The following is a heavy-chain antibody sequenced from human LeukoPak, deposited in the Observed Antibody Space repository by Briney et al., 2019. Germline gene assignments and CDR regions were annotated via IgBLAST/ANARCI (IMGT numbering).Heavy chain of an antibody. Sequence: SETLSLTCAVYGGSFSGYYWSWIRQPPGKGLEWIGEINHSGSTNYNPSLKSRVTISVDTSKNQFSLKLSSVTAADTAVYYCARDPSAAADTSNNWFDPWGQGTLVTVSS. CDR2: INHSGST. J-gene: IGHJ5*02. CDR3: ARDPSAAADTSNNWFDP. V-gene: IGHV4-34*01. D-gene: IGHD6-13*01. CDR1: GGSFSGYY.